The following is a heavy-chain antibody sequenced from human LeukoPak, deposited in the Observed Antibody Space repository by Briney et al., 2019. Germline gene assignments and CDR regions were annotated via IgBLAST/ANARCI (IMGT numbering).Heavy chain of an antibody. CDR2: IYYSGST. CDR1: VGSVRSYE. V-gene: IGHV4-59*02. J-gene: IGHJ6*02. CDR3: ARVFGKYYYGMDV. Sequence: SDTLSLTCFDSVGSVRSYEWSWIRDPRGKGLDKIGHIYYSGSTNYNPSLKSRVTISVDTSKNQFSLKLSSVTAADTAVYYCARVFGKYYYGMDVWGQGTTVTVSS. D-gene: IGHD3-10*02.